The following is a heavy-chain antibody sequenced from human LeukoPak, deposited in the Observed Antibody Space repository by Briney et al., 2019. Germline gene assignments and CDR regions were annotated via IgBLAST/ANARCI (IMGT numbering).Heavy chain of an antibody. Sequence: GGSLRLSCTASGFTLGDYAMSGVRQAPGKGLEWGGFIRSKAYGGTTEYAASVKGRFTISRDDSKSIAYLQLNSLKTEDTAVYYCTRRTVTTDAFDIWGQGTTVTVSS. J-gene: IGHJ3*02. CDR3: TRRTVTTDAFDI. CDR2: IRSKAYGGTT. D-gene: IGHD4-17*01. CDR1: GFTLGDYA. V-gene: IGHV3-49*04.